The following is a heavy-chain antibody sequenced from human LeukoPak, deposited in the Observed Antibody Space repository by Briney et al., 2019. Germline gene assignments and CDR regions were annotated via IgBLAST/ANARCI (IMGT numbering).Heavy chain of an antibody. V-gene: IGHV3-15*01. Sequence: GGSLRLSCAASGFTFSNAWMSWVRQAPGKGLEWVGRIKSKTDGGTTDYAAPVKGRFTISRDDSKNTLYLQMNSLKTEDTAVYYCTTSHHLHSGSYGPRAFDIWGQGTMVTVSS. CDR3: TTSHHLHSGSYGPRAFDI. CDR1: GFTFSNAW. J-gene: IGHJ3*02. D-gene: IGHD1-26*01. CDR2: IKSKTDGGTT.